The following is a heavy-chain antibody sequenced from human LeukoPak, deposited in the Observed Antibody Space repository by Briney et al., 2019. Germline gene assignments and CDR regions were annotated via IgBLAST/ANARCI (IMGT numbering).Heavy chain of an antibody. V-gene: IGHV3-53*05. CDR2: IYSGGTT. CDR1: GFTVSNNY. J-gene: IGHJ3*02. CDR3: ATGSYYYDSSGYYYGYDAFNI. Sequence: SGGSLRLSCAASGFTVSNNYLHWVRQAPGKGLEWVSVIYSGGTTYYANSVKGRFTISRDNAKNSLYLQMNSLRAEDTALYYCATGSYYYDSSGYYYGYDAFNIWGQGTMVTVSS. D-gene: IGHD3-22*01.